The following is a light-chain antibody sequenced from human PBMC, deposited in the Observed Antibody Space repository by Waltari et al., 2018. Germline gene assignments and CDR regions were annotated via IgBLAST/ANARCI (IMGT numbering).Light chain of an antibody. V-gene: IGKV1-5*03. CDR3: QQFNNYLET. J-gene: IGKJ1*01. CDR2: KAS. Sequence: DIQMTQSPSTLSASVGDRVTITCRASQSISNWFAWYHKKPGKAPNLLIYKASTLESGDPSRFSCSGSGTEITRTINSLQPDDLAATYCQQFNNYLETFGQGTKVEIK. CDR1: QSISNW.